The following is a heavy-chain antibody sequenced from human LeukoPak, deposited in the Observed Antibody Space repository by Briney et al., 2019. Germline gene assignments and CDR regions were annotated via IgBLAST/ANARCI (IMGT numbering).Heavy chain of an antibody. D-gene: IGHD3-22*01. V-gene: IGHV3-23*01. CDR3: AKTDYDSSGYRYYFDY. CDR1: GFSFSTYA. Sequence: GGSLRLSCAASGFSFSTYAMSWVRQAPGKGLEWVSSITGSGGNTYHADSVKGRFTISRDNSKNTLYLQMNSLRAEDTAVYYCAKTDYDSSGYRYYFDYWGQGTLVTVSS. CDR2: ITGSGGNT. J-gene: IGHJ4*02.